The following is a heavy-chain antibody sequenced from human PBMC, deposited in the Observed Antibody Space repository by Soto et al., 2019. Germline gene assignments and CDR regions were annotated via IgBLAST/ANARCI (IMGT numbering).Heavy chain of an antibody. Sequence: PSETLSLTCSVSGGSPSSSGYYWGWIRQPPGKGLEWIASISYSGSTYYTPSLRSRLTISLDTSKNHFSLKLTSVTAADTAVYYCATRPPHIVLTDLPFPPWGQGTPVTVSS. CDR1: GGSPSSSGYY. D-gene: IGHD3-9*01. CDR3: ATRPPHIVLTDLPFPP. V-gene: IGHV4-39*02. J-gene: IGHJ4*02. CDR2: ISYSGST.